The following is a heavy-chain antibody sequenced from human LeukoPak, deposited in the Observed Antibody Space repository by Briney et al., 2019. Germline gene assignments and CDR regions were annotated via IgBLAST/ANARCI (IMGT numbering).Heavy chain of an antibody. CDR1: GGSISSYY. CDR2: IYYSGST. D-gene: IGHD6-13*01. J-gene: IGHJ4*02. CDR3: AAAAAGTEY. V-gene: IGHV4-59*08. Sequence: SETLSLTCTVSGGSISSYYWSWIRQPPGKGLEWIGYIYYSGSTNYNPSLKSRVTISVDTSRNQFSLKLSSVTAADTAVYYCAAAAAGTEYWGQGTLVTVSS.